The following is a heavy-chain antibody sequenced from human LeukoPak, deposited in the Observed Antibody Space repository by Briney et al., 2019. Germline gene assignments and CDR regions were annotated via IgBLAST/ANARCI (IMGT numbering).Heavy chain of an antibody. CDR3: VRDIGRSHDDQPAGY. CDR2: ISGSGSNI. Sequence: KSGGSLRLSCAASGFTFSSYIMNWVRQAPGKGLEWVSSISGSGSNIYYADSVKGRFTISRDNAKRSLYLQMNSLRAEDTAVYYCVRDIGRSHDDQPAGYWGQGTLVTVSS. V-gene: IGHV3-21*01. CDR1: GFTFSSYI. D-gene: IGHD3-10*01. J-gene: IGHJ4*02.